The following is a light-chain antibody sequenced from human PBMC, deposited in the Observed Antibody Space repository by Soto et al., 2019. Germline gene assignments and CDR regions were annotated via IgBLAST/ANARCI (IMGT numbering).Light chain of an antibody. CDR3: QQYKYWPPLT. Sequence: ERVMTQSPVTLSVSPGERVTLSCRASQNVNIDLARYQQRPGQAPRVPIYGAANMASGIPARFSGGGSGTDFTPTVSSLEHDDVALYYCQQYKYWPPLTFGGGPRVEIK. CDR1: QNVNID. J-gene: IGKJ4*01. V-gene: IGKV3D-15*01. CDR2: GAA.